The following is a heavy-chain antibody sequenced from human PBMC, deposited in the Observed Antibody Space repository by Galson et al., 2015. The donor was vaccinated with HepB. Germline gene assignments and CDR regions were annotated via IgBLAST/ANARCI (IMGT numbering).Heavy chain of an antibody. CDR3: AYDSSGSQAIDF. V-gene: IGHV3-33*06. CDR1: GFTFSNYG. J-gene: IGHJ4*02. D-gene: IGHD3-22*01. CDR2: IWYDGSKK. Sequence: SLRLSCAASGFTFSNYGMQWVRQAPGKGLEWVAVIWYDGSKKYYADSVKGRFTISRDNSKNTLYLQMSSLRSEDTAVYYCAYDSSGSQAIDFWGQGTLVTVSS.